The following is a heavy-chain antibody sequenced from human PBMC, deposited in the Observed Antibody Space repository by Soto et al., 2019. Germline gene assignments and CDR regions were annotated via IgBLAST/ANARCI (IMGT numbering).Heavy chain of an antibody. D-gene: IGHD3-3*01. V-gene: IGHV3-7*05. CDR2: IKQDGSEK. CDR3: ARDENYDFWSGYWSNLFFSVQLGGMNY. CDR1: GFTFSSYW. J-gene: IGHJ4*02. Sequence: HPGGSLRLSCAASGFTFSSYWMSWVRQAPGKGLEWVANIKQDGSEKYYVDPVKGRFTISRDNAKNSLYLQMNSLRAEDTAVYYCARDENYDFWSGYWSNLFFSVQLGGMNYWGQGTLVTVSS.